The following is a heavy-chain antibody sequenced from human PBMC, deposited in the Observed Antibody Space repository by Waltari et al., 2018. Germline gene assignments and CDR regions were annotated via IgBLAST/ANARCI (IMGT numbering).Heavy chain of an antibody. D-gene: IGHD4-4*01. CDR2: INPTSGGT. CDR3: ARAVGYSNNFDY. J-gene: IGHJ4*02. V-gene: IGHV1-2*06. CDR1: GYTFTGYY. Sequence: QVQLVQSGAEVKKPGASVKVSCKASGYTFTGYYMHWVRQAPGQGLEWMGRINPTSGGTNYAQKFQGRVTMTRDTSISTAYMELSRLRSDDTAVYYCARAVGYSNNFDYWGQGTLVTVSS.